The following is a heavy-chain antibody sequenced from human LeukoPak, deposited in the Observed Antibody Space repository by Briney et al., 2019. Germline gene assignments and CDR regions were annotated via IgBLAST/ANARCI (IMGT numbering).Heavy chain of an antibody. CDR2: IYGSGST. D-gene: IGHD3/OR15-3a*01. Sequence: PSETLSLTCTVSGGSISSYHWSWIRQPAGKGLEWIGRIYGSGSTNYNPSLKSRVTMSVDTSKNRFSLKLTSVTAADTAVYYCARARPAGGGTDFDYWGQGTLVTVSS. V-gene: IGHV4-4*07. CDR3: ARARPAGGGTDFDY. CDR1: GGSISSYH. J-gene: IGHJ4*02.